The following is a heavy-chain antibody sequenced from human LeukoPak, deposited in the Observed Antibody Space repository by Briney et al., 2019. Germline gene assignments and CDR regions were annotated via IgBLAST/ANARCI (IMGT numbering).Heavy chain of an antibody. CDR1: GFTFSDYW. J-gene: IGHJ4*02. Sequence: GGSLRLSCAASGFTFSDYWMHWVRQAPGKGLVWVSRINPDGSSASYADSVKGRFTISRDNAKNTLYLQMNSLRAEDTAVYYCARDYAIVAFDYWGQGTLVTVSS. CDR3: ARDYAIVAFDY. V-gene: IGHV3-74*01. D-gene: IGHD3-22*01. CDR2: INPDGSSA.